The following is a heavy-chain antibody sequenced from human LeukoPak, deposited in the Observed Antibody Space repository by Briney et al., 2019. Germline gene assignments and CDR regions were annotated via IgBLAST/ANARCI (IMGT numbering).Heavy chain of an antibody. Sequence: GASVKVSCKASGYTFTSYYMHWLRQAPGQGLEWMGVINPSGGSTSYAQKFQGRVTMTRDTSTSTVYMELSSLRSEDTAVYYCARSGTIQPFSSSYFDYWGQGTLVTVSS. J-gene: IGHJ4*02. CDR1: GYTFTSYY. D-gene: IGHD5-18*01. V-gene: IGHV1-46*01. CDR3: ARSGTIQPFSSSYFDY. CDR2: INPSGGST.